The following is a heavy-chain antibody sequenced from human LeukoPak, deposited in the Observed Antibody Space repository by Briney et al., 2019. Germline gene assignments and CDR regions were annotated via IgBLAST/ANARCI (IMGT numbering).Heavy chain of an antibody. CDR3: AKDWDGGAFNI. D-gene: IGHD1-26*01. CDR2: IWYDGSIQ. Sequence: GGSLRLSCAASGFNFSSYVMHWVRHSPGKGLEWMTGIWYDGSIQYYTDSVKGRFTVFRDNSENTLYLQMNSLRVDDTAVYYCAKDWDGGAFNIWGQGTMVTVSS. J-gene: IGHJ3*02. CDR1: GFNFSSYV. V-gene: IGHV3-33*03.